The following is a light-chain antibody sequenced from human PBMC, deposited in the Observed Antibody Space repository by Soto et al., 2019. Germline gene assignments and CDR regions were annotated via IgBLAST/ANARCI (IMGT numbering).Light chain of an antibody. CDR3: QQYAAYWT. CDR1: QTISTW. J-gene: IGKJ1*01. CDR2: KAS. Sequence: DIQVTQSPPTLSASVGDRVTITCRASQTISTWMAWYQQKPGKAPKLLIYKASSLESGVPSRFSGSGSGTEFTLTISSLQPDDFATYYCQQYAAYWTFGQGTKVDI. V-gene: IGKV1-5*03.